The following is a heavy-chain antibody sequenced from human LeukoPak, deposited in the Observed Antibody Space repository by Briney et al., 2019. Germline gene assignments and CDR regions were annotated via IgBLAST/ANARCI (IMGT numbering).Heavy chain of an antibody. CDR2: IYYSGAT. J-gene: IGHJ4*02. CDR3: ARQGLQQLLPGSNF. Sequence: SETLSLTCTVSGGSISSTSFYWGWIRQAPGKGLEWLASIYYSGATYYNPSLKSRLTVSGDTSNNRFSLELTSVTAADTAVYYCARQGLQQLLPGSNFWGQGTLVTVSS. V-gene: IGHV4-39*01. D-gene: IGHD6-13*01. CDR1: GGSISSTSFY.